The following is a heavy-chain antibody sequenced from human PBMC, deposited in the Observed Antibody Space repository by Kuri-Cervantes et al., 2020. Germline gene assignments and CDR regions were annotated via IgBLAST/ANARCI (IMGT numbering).Heavy chain of an antibody. CDR3: AKVQRDGYNWGGNFYYYYGMDV. J-gene: IGHJ6*02. V-gene: IGHV3-48*01. CDR2: ITGSSSTI. D-gene: IGHD5-24*01. CDR1: GFSFSGYS. Sequence: GGSLRLSCAASGFSFSGYSMNWVRQAPGKGLEWVSYITGSSSTIYYADSVKGRFTISRDNAKNSLYLQMNSLRAEDTAVYYCAKVQRDGYNWGGNFYYYYGMDVWGQGTTVTVSS.